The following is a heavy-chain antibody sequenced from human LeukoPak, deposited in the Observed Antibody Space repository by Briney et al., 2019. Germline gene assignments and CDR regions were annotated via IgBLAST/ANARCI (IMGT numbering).Heavy chain of an antibody. D-gene: IGHD3-10*01. CDR3: ARQTIYYGSGTYYGH. V-gene: IGHV5-10-1*01. CDR2: IDPSDSYT. CDR1: GYSFTSYW. J-gene: IGHJ4*02. Sequence: RGASLKISCKGSGYSFTSYWISWVRQMPGKGLEWMGRIDPSDSYTNYSPSFQGHVTISADKSISTAYLQWSSLKASDTAMYYCARQTIYYGSGTYYGHWGQGTLVTVSS.